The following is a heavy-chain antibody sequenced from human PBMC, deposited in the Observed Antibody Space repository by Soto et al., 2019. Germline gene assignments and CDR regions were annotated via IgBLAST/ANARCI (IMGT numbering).Heavy chain of an antibody. CDR2: ISGSGGTT. D-gene: IGHD3-3*01. CDR1: GFTFSSYA. V-gene: IGHV3-23*01. CDR3: ARDRNGDFWSAQGYYYYGMDV. Sequence: PGGSLRLSCAASGFTFSSYAMTWVRQAPGQGLEWVASISGSGGTTNYADSVKGRFTISRDNSKNTLYLQMNSLRAEDTAVYYCARDRNGDFWSAQGYYYYGMDVWGQGTTVTVSS. J-gene: IGHJ6*02.